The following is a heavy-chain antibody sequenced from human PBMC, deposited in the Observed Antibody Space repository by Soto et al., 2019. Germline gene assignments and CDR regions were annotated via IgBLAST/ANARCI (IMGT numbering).Heavy chain of an antibody. Sequence: QVQLVESGGGVVQPGGSLRLSCVASGFTFSTSVMHWVRQAPGKGLEWMAIISYGGNNKYYADSVKGRFTISRDISESTLYLQMNSLRNEDTAVYYCAREEFEDGRGHLDHWGQRTLVSVSS. J-gene: IGHJ4*02. CDR3: AREEFEDGRGHLDH. CDR2: ISYGGNNK. CDR1: GFTFSTSV. D-gene: IGHD3-22*01. V-gene: IGHV3-30-3*01.